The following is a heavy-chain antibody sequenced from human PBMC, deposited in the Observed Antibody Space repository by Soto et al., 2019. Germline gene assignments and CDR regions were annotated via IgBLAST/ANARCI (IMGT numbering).Heavy chain of an antibody. CDR3: ARRLYGDYDY. D-gene: IGHD4-17*01. Sequence: QAQLVQSGAEVKEPGASVKVSCKASGYSFTTSGITWVRQAPGQGLEWIGWISTYNGNTNYAQKLKDRVTLTTDTSTSTAYMELRSLRSDDTAVYYCARRLYGDYDYGGQGTRVTVSS. CDR2: ISTYNGNT. J-gene: IGHJ4*02. CDR1: GYSFTTSG. V-gene: IGHV1-18*01.